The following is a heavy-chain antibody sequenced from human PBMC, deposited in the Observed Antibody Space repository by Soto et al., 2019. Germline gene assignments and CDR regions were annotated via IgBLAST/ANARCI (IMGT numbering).Heavy chain of an antibody. D-gene: IGHD2-21*02. Sequence: QVQLQESGPGLVKPSQTLSLTCTVSGGSISSGGYHWRWIRQHPGKGLEWIGYIYYSGSTYYNPSLKSRVTISVDTSKNQFSLKLSSVTAADTAVYYCARDGYCGADCYSAAFDIWGQGTMVTVSS. CDR1: GGSISSGGYH. CDR2: IYYSGST. J-gene: IGHJ3*02. V-gene: IGHV4-31*03. CDR3: ARDGYCGADCYSAAFDI.